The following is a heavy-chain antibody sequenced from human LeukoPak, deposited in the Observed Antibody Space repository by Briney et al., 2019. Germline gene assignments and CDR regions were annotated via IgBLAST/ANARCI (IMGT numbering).Heavy chain of an antibody. Sequence: PGGSLRLSCAASGFTFSDAWMTWVRQAPGKGLECVGFIQSKTDGGTTDSAAPVKGRFTVSRDDSKNTLYLQMNSLHSEDTAVYYCTTWSSQFDYWGQGTLVTVSS. CDR1: GFTFSDAW. CDR3: TTWSSQFDY. J-gene: IGHJ4*02. D-gene: IGHD6-6*01. V-gene: IGHV3-15*05. CDR2: IQSKTDGGTT.